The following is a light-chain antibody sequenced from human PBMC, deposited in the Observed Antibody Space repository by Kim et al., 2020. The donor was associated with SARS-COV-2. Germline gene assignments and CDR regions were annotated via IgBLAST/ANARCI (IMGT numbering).Light chain of an antibody. CDR1: QYVTRG. CDR2: DAS. Sequence: STLPASVGDRVTITCRATQYVTRGLAWYQQKPGRAPKLLCYDASTLDRGVPSRFRGSGSGTEFTLTINSLQPDDFASYYCQHRQTFGQGTKVDIK. J-gene: IGKJ1*01. CDR3: QHRQT. V-gene: IGKV1-5*01.